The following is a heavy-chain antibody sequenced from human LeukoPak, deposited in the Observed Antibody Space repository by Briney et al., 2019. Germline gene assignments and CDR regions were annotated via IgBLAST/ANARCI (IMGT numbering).Heavy chain of an antibody. V-gene: IGHV3-23*01. Sequence: GGSLRLSCAASGFTFSSYAMNCARQAPGEGLEWVSAISRSCGKTYHAGPVKGRFTISRDNSRNTLYLQMNTLGAEDTAVYYCAKGSVETSSTWMRHLDYWGQGTLVTVSS. CDR1: GFTFSSYA. CDR2: ISRSCGKT. J-gene: IGHJ4*02. D-gene: IGHD2/OR15-2a*01. CDR3: AKGSVETSSTWMRHLDY.